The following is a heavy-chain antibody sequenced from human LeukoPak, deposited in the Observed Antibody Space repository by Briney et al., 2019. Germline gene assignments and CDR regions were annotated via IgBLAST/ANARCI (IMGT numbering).Heavy chain of an antibody. V-gene: IGHV1-46*01. Sequence: ASVKVSCKASGYTFTNYHMHWVRQAPGQGLDWMGFINPSGGSTRYAQNFQGRVTMTRDTSTSTIYMELSSLRSEDTAVYYCARDPRGNSVYVFDYWGQGTLVTVSS. D-gene: IGHD5/OR15-5a*01. J-gene: IGHJ4*02. CDR2: INPSGGST. CDR1: GYTFTNYH. CDR3: ARDPRGNSVYVFDY.